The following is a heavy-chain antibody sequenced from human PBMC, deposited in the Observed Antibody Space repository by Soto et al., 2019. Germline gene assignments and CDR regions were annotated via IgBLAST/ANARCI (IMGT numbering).Heavy chain of an antibody. CDR3: ARHYPIGNNWNYFDY. V-gene: IGHV4-59*08. Sequence: QVQLQESGPGLVKPSETLSLTSTVSDGSISSYYWGWIRQHPGKGLEWIGYIFYTGSADYNPSLKSRVTISVDTSKNQFSLKLSSVTAADTAFYYCARHYPIGNNWNYFDYWGQGTLVTVSS. CDR2: IFYTGSA. J-gene: IGHJ4*02. CDR1: DGSISSYY. D-gene: IGHD1-1*01.